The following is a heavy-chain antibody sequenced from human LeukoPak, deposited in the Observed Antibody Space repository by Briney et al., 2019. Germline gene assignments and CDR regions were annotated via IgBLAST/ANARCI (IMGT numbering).Heavy chain of an antibody. D-gene: IGHD2/OR15-2a*01. CDR1: GVSFTSYY. J-gene: IGHJ2*01. CDR2: IHTNGPT. CDR3: ARDQVPRGFLYWFFDI. Sequence: SETLSLTCIVSGVSFTSYYYSWLRQPPGQGLEWIGYIHTNGPTNYNPSLKSRVTISVDKSKNQFALRLSSGSAADPVFYYWARDQVPRGFLYWFFDIWGGGTLVTVSS. V-gene: IGHV4-4*09.